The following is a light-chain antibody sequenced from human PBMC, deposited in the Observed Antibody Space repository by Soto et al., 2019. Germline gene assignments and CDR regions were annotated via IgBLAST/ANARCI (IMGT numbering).Light chain of an antibody. CDR3: SSYAGSNNPPYV. V-gene: IGLV2-8*01. CDR1: SSDVGGYNY. CDR2: EVS. J-gene: IGLJ1*01. Sequence: HCVRTRPASASGAARRSVRLFCTGTSSDVGGYNYVSWYQQHPGKAPKLMIYEVSKRPSGVPDRFSGSKSGNTASLTVSGLQAEDEADYYCSSYAGSNNPPYVFGTGTKVTVL.